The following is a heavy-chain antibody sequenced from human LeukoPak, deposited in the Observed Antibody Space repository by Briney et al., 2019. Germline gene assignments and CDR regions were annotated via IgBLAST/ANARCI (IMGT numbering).Heavy chain of an antibody. CDR2: ISGSGGST. Sequence: GGSLRLSCAASGFTFSSYAMSWVRQAPGKGLEWVSTISGSGGSTYYADSVKGRFTISRDNSKNTLYLQMNSLRAEDTAAYYCAKLWDSGTYFYFEYWGQGTLVTVSS. V-gene: IGHV3-23*01. CDR3: AKLWDSGTYFYFEY. D-gene: IGHD1-26*01. CDR1: GFTFSSYA. J-gene: IGHJ4*02.